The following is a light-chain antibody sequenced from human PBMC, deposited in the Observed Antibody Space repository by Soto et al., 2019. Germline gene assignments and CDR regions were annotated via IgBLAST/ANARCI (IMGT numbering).Light chain of an antibody. V-gene: IGLV3-21*04. CDR2: YDS. Sequence: SYELTQPPSVSVAPGKTASITCGGNNIGSKSVHWYQQKPGQAPVLVIDYDSDRPSGIPERFSGSNSGKTATLTISRVEAGDEADYYCQVCDTSSDHYVFGTGTKLTVL. J-gene: IGLJ1*01. CDR3: QVCDTSSDHYV. CDR1: NIGSKS.